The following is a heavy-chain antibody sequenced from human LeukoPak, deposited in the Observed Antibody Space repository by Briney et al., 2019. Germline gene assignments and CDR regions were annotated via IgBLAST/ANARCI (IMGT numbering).Heavy chain of an antibody. J-gene: IGHJ6*02. D-gene: IGHD2-15*01. Sequence: PGGSLRLSCAGSGFTFSSYAMSWVGQAPGKGVEWGSSISGRGNRTYYADAVKGRFTSSRENSKKRVFVQMKRLRAEDTAVYYCAKNLYCGGGSCYPSALVMDVWGQGTTLTVSS. CDR1: GFTFSSYA. CDR3: AKNLYCGGGSCYPSALVMDV. CDR2: ISGRGNRT. V-gene: IGHV3-23*01.